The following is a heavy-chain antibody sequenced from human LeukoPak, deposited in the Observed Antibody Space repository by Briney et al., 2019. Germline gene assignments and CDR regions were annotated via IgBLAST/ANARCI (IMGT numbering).Heavy chain of an antibody. CDR1: GYSISSGHY. CDR3: ARLGGGLDY. J-gene: IGHJ4*02. D-gene: IGHD1-26*01. CDR2: IYHSGST. Sequence: PSETLSLTCAVSGYSISSGHYWGWIRQPPGKGLEWIGSIYHSGSTYYNPSLKSRVTISVDTSKNQFSLKLSSVTAADTAVYYCARLGGGLDYWGQGTLVTVSS. V-gene: IGHV4-38-2*01.